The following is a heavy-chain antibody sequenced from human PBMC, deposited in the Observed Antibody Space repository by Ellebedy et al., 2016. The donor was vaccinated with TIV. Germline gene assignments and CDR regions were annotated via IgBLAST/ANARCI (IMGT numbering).Heavy chain of an antibody. CDR2: ISWNSGSR. Sequence: PGGSLRLSCASSGFTFDDYAMHWVRQAPGKGLEWVSGISWNSGSRGYADSLKGRFTISRDNAKNSLYLQMNSLRAEDTAMYYCVKGYGGDWPEGVDFWGQGTLVTVSS. V-gene: IGHV3-9*01. D-gene: IGHD2-21*02. CDR1: GFTFDDYA. CDR3: VKGYGGDWPEGVDF. J-gene: IGHJ4*02.